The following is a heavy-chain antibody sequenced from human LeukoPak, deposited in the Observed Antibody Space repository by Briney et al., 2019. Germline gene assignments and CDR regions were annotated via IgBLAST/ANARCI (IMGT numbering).Heavy chain of an antibody. CDR3: ARDSPDRSIVGATGRAFDI. V-gene: IGHV4-4*07. CDR2: IYTSGST. J-gene: IGHJ3*02. CDR1: GGSTSSYY. Sequence: SETLSLTCTVSGGSTSSYYWSWIRQPAGKGLEWIGRIYTSGSTNYNPSLKSRVTMSVDTSKNQFSLNLTSVTAADTAVYYCARDSPDRSIVGATGRAFDIWGQGTVVTVSS. D-gene: IGHD1-26*01.